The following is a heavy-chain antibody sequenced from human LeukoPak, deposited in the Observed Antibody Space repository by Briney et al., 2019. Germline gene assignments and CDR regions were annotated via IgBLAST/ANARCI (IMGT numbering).Heavy chain of an antibody. CDR3: ARDRLSFIVVVPADY. D-gene: IGHD2-2*01. V-gene: IGHV3-7*01. CDR1: GFTFSSYW. CDR2: IKQDGSEK. J-gene: IGHJ4*02. Sequence: PGGSLRLSCAASGFTFSSYWMSWVRRAPGKGLEWVANIKQDGSEKYYADSVKGRFTISRDNSKNTLYLQMNSLRAEDTAVYYCARDRLSFIVVVPADYWGQGTLVTVSS.